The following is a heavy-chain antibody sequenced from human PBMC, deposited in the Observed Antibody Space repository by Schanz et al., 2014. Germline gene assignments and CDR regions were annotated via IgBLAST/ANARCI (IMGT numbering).Heavy chain of an antibody. CDR3: ARGGSGSHYRLDS. D-gene: IGHD1-26*01. V-gene: IGHV3-48*01. Sequence: EVQLVESGGGLIQPGGSLRLSCAASGFGFSSYSMNWVRQAPGKGLEWVSYISGSSRTIYYADSMKGRFTVSRDNAENALYRQMNCLRAEDTGRYFCARGGSGSHYRLDSWGQGTLVTVSS. CDR1: GFGFSSYS. CDR2: ISGSSRTI. J-gene: IGHJ4*02.